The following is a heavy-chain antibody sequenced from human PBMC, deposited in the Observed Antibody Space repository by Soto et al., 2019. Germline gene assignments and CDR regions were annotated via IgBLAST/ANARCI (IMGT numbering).Heavy chain of an antibody. J-gene: IGHJ4*02. Sequence: ASVKVSCKASGYTFTSYGISWVRQAPGQGLEWMGWISAYNGNKNYAQKLQGRVTMTTDTSTSTAYMELRSLRSDDTAVYYCARDEQQLPAFDSWGQGTLLTVSS. CDR3: ARDEQQLPAFDS. V-gene: IGHV1-18*01. CDR1: GYTFTSYG. D-gene: IGHD6-13*01. CDR2: ISAYNGNK.